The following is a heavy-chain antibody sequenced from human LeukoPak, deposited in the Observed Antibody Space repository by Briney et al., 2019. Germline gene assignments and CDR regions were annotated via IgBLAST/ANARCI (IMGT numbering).Heavy chain of an antibody. CDR1: GHSLTSYS. V-gene: IGHV1-46*01. CDR2: INPSGGST. Sequence: ASVKVSCKAFGHSLTSYSMHWVRQAPGQGLEWMGIINPSGGSTSYARKFQGRVTMTRDTSTSTVYMEVTSLRSEDTAVYYCARGFDGLRLKGQCFDYWGQGTLVTVPS. D-gene: IGHD5/OR15-5a*01. J-gene: IGHJ4*02. CDR3: ARGFDGLRLKGQCFDY.